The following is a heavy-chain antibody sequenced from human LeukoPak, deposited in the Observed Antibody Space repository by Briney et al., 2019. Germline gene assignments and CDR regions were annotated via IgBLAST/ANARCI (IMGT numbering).Heavy chain of an antibody. Sequence: GGSLRLSCAASGFTFSSYSMNWVRQAPGKGLEWVSYISSSSTIYYADSVKGRFTISRDNAKNSLYLQMNSLRAEDTAVYYCARESGYSSSWYNAVDYYYMDVWGKGTAVTVSS. D-gene: IGHD6-13*01. CDR3: ARESGYSSSWYNAVDYYYMDV. V-gene: IGHV3-48*01. J-gene: IGHJ6*03. CDR1: GFTFSSYS. CDR2: ISSSSTI.